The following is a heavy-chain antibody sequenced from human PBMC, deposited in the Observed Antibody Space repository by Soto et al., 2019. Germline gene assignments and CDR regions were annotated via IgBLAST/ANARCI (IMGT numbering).Heavy chain of an antibody. V-gene: IGHV3-21*01. CDR3: ASKLVLGAFDI. CDR1: GFTFSSYS. D-gene: IGHD6-13*01. Sequence: PGGSLRLSCAASGFTFSSYSMNWVRQAPGKGLEWVSSISSSSSYIYYADSVKDRFTISRGNAKNSLYLQMNSLRAEDTAVYYCASKLVLGAFDIWGQGTMVTVSS. CDR2: ISSSSSYI. J-gene: IGHJ3*02.